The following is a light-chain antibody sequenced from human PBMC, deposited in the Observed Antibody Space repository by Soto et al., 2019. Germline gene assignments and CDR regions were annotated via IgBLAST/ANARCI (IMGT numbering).Light chain of an antibody. Sequence: EIVLTQSPGTLSLSPGERATLSCRASQSFNRKYLAWYQQTPGQAPRLLMFGASSRATGIPDRFSGSGSGTDFTLTISRLEPEDFEVYYCQQYNDWPRTFGQGTKVDIX. CDR3: QQYNDWPRT. CDR2: GAS. CDR1: QSFNRKY. J-gene: IGKJ1*01. V-gene: IGKV3-20*01.